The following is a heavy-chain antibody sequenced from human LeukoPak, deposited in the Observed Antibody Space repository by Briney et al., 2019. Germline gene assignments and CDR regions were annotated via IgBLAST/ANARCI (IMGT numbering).Heavy chain of an antibody. CDR3: ASFEFYGSGNYFNAAYFDY. V-gene: IGHV4-39*07. Sequence: SETLSLTCTVSGGSISSSSYYWGWIRQPPGKGLEWIGSVSHSGSAYNNPSLKSRVTISLDTSKNQVSLKLTSVTAADTAVYYCASFEFYGSGNYFNAAYFDYWGQGTPVTVSS. CDR2: VSHSGSA. J-gene: IGHJ4*02. CDR1: GGSISSSSYY. D-gene: IGHD3-10*01.